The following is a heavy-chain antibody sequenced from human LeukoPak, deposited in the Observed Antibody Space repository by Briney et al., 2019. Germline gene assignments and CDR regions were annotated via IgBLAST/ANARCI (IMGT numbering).Heavy chain of an antibody. CDR3: ARDTDCGGDCYAVHDAFDI. CDR2: ISWNSGSI. J-gene: IGHJ3*02. CDR1: GFTFDDYA. V-gene: IGHV3-9*01. D-gene: IGHD2-21*01. Sequence: GGSLRLSCAASGFTFDDYAMHWVRQAPGKGLEWVSGISWNSGSIGYADSVKGRFTISRDNAKNSLYLQMSSLRAEDTAVYYCARDTDCGGDCYAVHDAFDIWGQGTMVTVSS.